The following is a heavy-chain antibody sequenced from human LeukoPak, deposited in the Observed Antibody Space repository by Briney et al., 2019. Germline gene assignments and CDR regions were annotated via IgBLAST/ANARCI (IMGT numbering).Heavy chain of an antibody. Sequence: GGSLRLSCAASGFTFSSYWMSWVRQAPGKGLEWVANIKQDGSEKYYVDPVKGRFTISRDNAKNSLYLQMNSLRAEDTAVCYCARVYYGSGSPRHFDYWGQGTLVTVSS. CDR2: IKQDGSEK. CDR3: ARVYYGSGSPRHFDY. D-gene: IGHD3-10*01. CDR1: GFTFSSYW. J-gene: IGHJ4*02. V-gene: IGHV3-7*03.